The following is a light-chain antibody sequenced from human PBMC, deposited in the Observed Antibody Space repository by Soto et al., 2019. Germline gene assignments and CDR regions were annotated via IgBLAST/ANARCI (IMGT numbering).Light chain of an antibody. CDR3: QHARSLPIT. J-gene: IGKJ5*01. Sequence: DIQMTQSPSSVSASVGDRVTITCRASQNIDKWIAWYQQKPGKAPKLLIYAASSLRGGVTSRFSGSGSGTHFTLTINSLQPADFATYYCQHARSLPITFGQGTRLEV. CDR2: AAS. CDR1: QNIDKW. V-gene: IGKV1-12*01.